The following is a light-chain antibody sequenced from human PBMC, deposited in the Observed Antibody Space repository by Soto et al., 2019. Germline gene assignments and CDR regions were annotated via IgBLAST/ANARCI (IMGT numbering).Light chain of an antibody. V-gene: IGKV3-20*01. CDR2: DAS. J-gene: IGKJ5*01. Sequence: EIVLTQSPGTLSLSPGERATLSCRASQSVSSSFITWYQQKPGQAPRLLIYDASSRATGIPDRFSGSGSGTDFTLTISRLEPEDFAVYYCKHYGSSITFGQGTRLEI. CDR1: QSVSSSF. CDR3: KHYGSSIT.